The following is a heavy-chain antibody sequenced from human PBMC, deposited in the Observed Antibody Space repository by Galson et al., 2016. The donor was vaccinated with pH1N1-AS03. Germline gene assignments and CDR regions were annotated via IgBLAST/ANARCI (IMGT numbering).Heavy chain of an antibody. J-gene: IGHJ3*02. CDR2: IWPADSDT. V-gene: IGHV5-51*01. D-gene: IGHD2-15*01. Sequence: QSGAEVKKPGESLKISCQTSGSIFFSYWIGWVRQRPGKGLEWMGIIWPADSDTKYRPSFQGQVTISVDTSPNTAYLQGSSLEASDTALYFCARQKYCSVGSCFLYYDAFDMWGQGTLVTVSS. CDR1: GSIFFSYW. CDR3: ARQKYCSVGSCFLYYDAFDM.